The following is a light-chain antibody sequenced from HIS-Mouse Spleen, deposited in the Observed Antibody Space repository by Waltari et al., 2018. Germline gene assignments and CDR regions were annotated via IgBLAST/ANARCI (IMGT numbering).Light chain of an antibody. CDR1: ALPKKY. J-gene: IGLJ2*01. V-gene: IGLV3-10*01. Sequence: SYELTQPPSVSVSPGQTARITCSGDALPKKYAYWYQQKSGQAPVLVIYEDSKRPYGITEGFAGVRSGTMATLTISGAQVEDEADYYCYSTDSSGNHRVFGGGTKLTVL. CDR2: EDS. CDR3: YSTDSSGNHRV.